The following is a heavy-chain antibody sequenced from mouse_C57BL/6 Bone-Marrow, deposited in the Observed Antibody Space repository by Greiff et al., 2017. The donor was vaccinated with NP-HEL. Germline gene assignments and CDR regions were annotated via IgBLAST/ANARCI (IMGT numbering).Heavy chain of an antibody. CDR2: IDPEDGET. J-gene: IGHJ1*03. Sequence: VQLKESGAELVKPGASVKLSCTASGFNIKDYYMHWVKQRTEQGLEWIGRIDPEDGETKYAPKFQGKATITADTSSNTAYLQLSSLTSEDTAVYYCASALITTVVATDFDVWGTGTTVTVSS. CDR1: GFNIKDYY. V-gene: IGHV14-2*01. D-gene: IGHD1-1*01. CDR3: ASALITTVVATDFDV.